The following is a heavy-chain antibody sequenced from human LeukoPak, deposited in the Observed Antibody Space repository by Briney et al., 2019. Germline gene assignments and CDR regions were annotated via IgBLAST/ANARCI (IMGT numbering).Heavy chain of an antibody. V-gene: IGHV3-30*02. J-gene: IGHJ4*02. Sequence: TGRSLRLSCAASGFTFSNYGMHWVRQAPGKGLQWVAYIRYDGRNKYSADSVKGRFTIYRDNSKSTLYLQMNSLRPEDTAVYYCAKGGSNNWSFDNWGQGTLVTVSS. CDR2: IRYDGRNK. D-gene: IGHD1-1*01. CDR3: AKGGSNNWSFDN. CDR1: GFTFSNYG.